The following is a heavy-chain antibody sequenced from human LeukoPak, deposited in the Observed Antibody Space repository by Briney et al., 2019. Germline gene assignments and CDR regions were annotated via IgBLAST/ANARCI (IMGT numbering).Heavy chain of an antibody. Sequence: GGSLRLSCAASGCTFSSEWMHWVRQAPGRGLVWISHINSDGGSTHYGDSVKGRFTVSRDNAKNTLYLQMNSLRAEDTAVYYCARDLPRTSGPWGQGTLVTVS. V-gene: IGHV3-74*01. D-gene: IGHD3-10*01. J-gene: IGHJ5*02. CDR1: GCTFSSEW. CDR3: ARDLPRTSGP. CDR2: INSDGGST.